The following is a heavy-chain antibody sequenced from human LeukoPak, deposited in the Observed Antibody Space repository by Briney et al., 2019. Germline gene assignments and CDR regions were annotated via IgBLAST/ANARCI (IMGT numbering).Heavy chain of an antibody. CDR1: GGTFSSYA. CDR2: IIPILGIA. Sequence: EAPVKVSCKASGGTFSSYAISWVRQAPGQGLEWMGRIIPILGIANYAQKFQGRVTITADKSTSTAYMELSSLRSEDTAVYYCARTLLPGYSSSWYLNDYWAREPWSPSPQ. V-gene: IGHV1-69*04. CDR3: ARTLLPGYSSSWYLNDY. D-gene: IGHD6-13*01. J-gene: IGHJ4*02.